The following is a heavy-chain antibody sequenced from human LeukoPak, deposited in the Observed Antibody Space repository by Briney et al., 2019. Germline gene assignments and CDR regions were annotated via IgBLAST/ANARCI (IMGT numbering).Heavy chain of an antibody. V-gene: IGHV3-53*01. CDR2: IYSGGAT. CDR3: AGDQTEPESYYYYGMDV. J-gene: IGHJ6*02. Sequence: PGGSLRLSCAASGITVSTNYMSWVRQAPGKGLEWVSIIYSGGATFYADSVKGRFTISRDHSKNTLHLQMNSLSTEDTAVYYCAGDQTEPESYYYYGMDVWGQGTTVTVSS. CDR1: GITVSTNY. D-gene: IGHD1-26*01.